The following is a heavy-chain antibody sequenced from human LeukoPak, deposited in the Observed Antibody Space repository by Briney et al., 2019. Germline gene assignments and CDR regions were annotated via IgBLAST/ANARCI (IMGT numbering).Heavy chain of an antibody. CDR3: ARETAIGVYSSSSYFDY. D-gene: IGHD6-6*01. J-gene: IGHJ4*02. CDR1: GGSISSYY. Sequence: PSETLSLTCTVSGGSISSYYWSWIRQPPGKGLEWIGYIYYSGSTNYNPSLKSRVTISVDTSKNQFSLKLSSVTAADTAVYYCARETAIGVYSSSSYFDYWGQGTLVTVSS. CDR2: IYYSGST. V-gene: IGHV4-59*01.